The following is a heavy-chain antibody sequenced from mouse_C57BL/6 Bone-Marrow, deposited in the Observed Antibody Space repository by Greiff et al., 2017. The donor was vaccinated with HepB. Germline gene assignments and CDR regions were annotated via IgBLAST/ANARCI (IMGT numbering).Heavy chain of an antibody. J-gene: IGHJ4*01. CDR2: ISSGGSYT. Sequence: EVKVVESGGDLVKPGGSLKLSCAASGFTFSSYGMSWVRQTPDKRLEWVATISSGGSYTYYPDSVKGRFTISRDNAKNTLYLQMSSLKSEDTAMYYCARQGYDYDNYAMDYWGQGTSVTVSS. CDR1: GFTFSSYG. CDR3: ARQGYDYDNYAMDY. D-gene: IGHD2-4*01. V-gene: IGHV5-6*01.